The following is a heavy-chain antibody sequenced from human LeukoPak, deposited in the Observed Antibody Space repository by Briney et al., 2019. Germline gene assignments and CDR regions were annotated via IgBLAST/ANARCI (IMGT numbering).Heavy chain of an antibody. CDR3: AKGARGSGSYLAPYYFDD. V-gene: IGHV3-30*18. Sequence: PGWSLRLSCAASGFIFSSYAMHWVRHAPGKGLEWVTVISYDGSNQYYADSVKGRFTISRDTSKNTLYLQMNSLRAENTAVSACAKGARGSGSYLAPYYFDDWGQGVLVTVSS. J-gene: IGHJ4*02. D-gene: IGHD3-10*01. CDR1: GFIFSSYA. CDR2: ISYDGSNQ.